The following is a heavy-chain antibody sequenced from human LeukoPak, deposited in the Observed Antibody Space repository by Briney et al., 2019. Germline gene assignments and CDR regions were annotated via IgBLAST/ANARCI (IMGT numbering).Heavy chain of an antibody. V-gene: IGHV1-2*02. CDR3: AREDGYSYGTELLDY. Sequence: ASVKVSCKASGYTFTGYYMHWVRQAPGQELEWMGWINPNSGGTNYAQKFQGRVTMTRDTSISTAYMELSRLRSDDTAVYYCAREDGYSYGTELLDYWGQGTLVTVSS. D-gene: IGHD5-18*01. CDR2: INPNSGGT. J-gene: IGHJ4*02. CDR1: GYTFTGYY.